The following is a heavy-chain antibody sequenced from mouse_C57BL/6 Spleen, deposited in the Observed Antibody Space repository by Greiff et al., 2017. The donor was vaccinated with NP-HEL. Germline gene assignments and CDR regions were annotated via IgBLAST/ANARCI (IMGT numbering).Heavy chain of an antibody. J-gene: IGHJ1*03. D-gene: IGHD2-3*01. CDR2: IDPETGGT. CDR1: GYTFTDYE. V-gene: IGHV1-15*01. Sequence: VQLQQSGAELVRPGASVTLSCKASGYTFTDYEMHWVKQTPVHGLEWIGAIDPETGGTAYNQKFKGKAILTADKSSSTAYMELRSLTSEDSAVYYWTRWAYDGYPWYCDVWGTGTTVTVSS. CDR3: TRWAYDGYPWYCDV.